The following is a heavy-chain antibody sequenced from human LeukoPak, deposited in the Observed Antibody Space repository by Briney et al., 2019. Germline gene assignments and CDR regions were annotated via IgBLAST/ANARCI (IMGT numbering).Heavy chain of an antibody. Sequence: SSETLSLTCTVSGGSISSYYRSWIRQPPGKGLEWIGYIYDSGSTNYNPSLKSRVTISVDTPKNQFSLKLSSVTAAHTAVYYCACLTTADAFDIWGQGTMVTVSS. V-gene: IGHV4-59*01. D-gene: IGHD3-22*01. CDR1: GGSISSYY. CDR2: IYDSGST. J-gene: IGHJ3*02. CDR3: ACLTTADAFDI.